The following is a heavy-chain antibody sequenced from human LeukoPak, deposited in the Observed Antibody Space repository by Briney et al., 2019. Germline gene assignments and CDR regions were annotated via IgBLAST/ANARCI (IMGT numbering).Heavy chain of an antibody. Sequence: GASVKVSCKDSGYTFTSYGIRWVRQAPGQGLEWMAIINPSGDTTSHAQKFQGRVTMTRDTSASTVYMELSSLRSEDTAVYYCASVYKNGMDVWGQGTTVTVSS. CDR2: INPSGDTT. CDR1: GYTFTSYG. J-gene: IGHJ6*02. V-gene: IGHV1-46*01. D-gene: IGHD5-24*01. CDR3: ASVYKNGMDV.